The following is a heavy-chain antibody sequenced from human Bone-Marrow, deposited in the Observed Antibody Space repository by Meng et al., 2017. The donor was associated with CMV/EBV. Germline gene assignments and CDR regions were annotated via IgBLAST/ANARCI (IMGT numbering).Heavy chain of an antibody. Sequence: SVKVSCKASGGTFSSYTISWVRQAPGQGLEWMGRIIPILGIANYAQKFPGRVTITADKSTSTDYMEMSSLRSEETAVYYCARHSEGPFYYYYGMDVWGQGTTVTVSS. CDR1: GGTFSSYT. V-gene: IGHV1-69*02. CDR2: IIPILGIA. CDR3: ARHSEGPFYYYYGMDV. D-gene: IGHD5-18*01. J-gene: IGHJ6*02.